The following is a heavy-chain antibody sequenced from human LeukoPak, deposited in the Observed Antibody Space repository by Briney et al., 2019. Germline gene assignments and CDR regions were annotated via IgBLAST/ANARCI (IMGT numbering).Heavy chain of an antibody. J-gene: IGHJ4*02. CDR3: AKASVGHCSGAFCYPFDS. V-gene: IGHV3-23*01. CDR2: ISGVNPGT. D-gene: IGHD2-15*01. CDR1: GFTFITFA. Sequence: GGSLRPSCPAPGFTFITFALTWFGQTPGKGLEWAEPISGVNPGTYHATSVRGRFSISRDNSKNTLHLQMNGLKAEDAAIYYCAKASVGHCSGAFCYPFDSWGQGTLVTVSS.